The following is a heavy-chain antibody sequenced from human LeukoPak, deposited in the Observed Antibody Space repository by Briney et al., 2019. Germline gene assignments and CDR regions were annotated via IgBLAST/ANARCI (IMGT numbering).Heavy chain of an antibody. J-gene: IGHJ4*02. D-gene: IGHD3-3*01. Sequence: ASVKVSCKASGYTFTSYGISWVRQAPGQGLEWMGWISAYNGNTNYAQKLQGRVTMTTDTSTSTAYMELGSLRSDDTAVYYCARTITIFGVVPYYFDYWGQGTLVTVSS. V-gene: IGHV1-18*01. CDR2: ISAYNGNT. CDR1: GYTFTSYG. CDR3: ARTITIFGVVPYYFDY.